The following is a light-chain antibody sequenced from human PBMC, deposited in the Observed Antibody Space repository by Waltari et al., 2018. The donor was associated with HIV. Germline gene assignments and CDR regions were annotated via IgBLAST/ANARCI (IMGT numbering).Light chain of an antibody. CDR2: EHD. CDR3: QSFDRHTEVV. CDR1: SGSIADYF. Sequence: FMLTQPHSVSESPGKTVTISCTRSSGSIADYFVQWYQQRPGSSPTTVIYEHDQRPSGLPDRFSGSSDISSNSASLIISGLKTEDEAEYFCQSFDRHTEVVFGGGTKLTVL. J-gene: IGLJ2*01. V-gene: IGLV6-57*01.